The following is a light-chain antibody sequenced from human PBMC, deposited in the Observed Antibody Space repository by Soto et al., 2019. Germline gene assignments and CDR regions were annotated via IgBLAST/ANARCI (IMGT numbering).Light chain of an antibody. V-gene: IGKV1-12*01. Sequence: DIQMTQSPSSVSASAGDIVTITCRASQGISSWLAWYQQKPGKAPKLLIYAASSLQSGVPSRFSGSGSGTDFTLTLCSLQPEDVATYSCLQANSFPPPFGTRTKVDIK. CDR3: LQANSFPPP. CDR2: AAS. J-gene: IGKJ3*01. CDR1: QGISSW.